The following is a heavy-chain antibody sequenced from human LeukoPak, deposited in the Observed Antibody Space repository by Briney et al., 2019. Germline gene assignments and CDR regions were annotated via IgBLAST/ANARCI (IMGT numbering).Heavy chain of an antibody. CDR2: IYYSGST. CDR3: ARAGAYCSGGSCYSGDDAFDI. D-gene: IGHD2-15*01. CDR1: GGSISSYY. V-gene: IGHV4-59*12. Sequence: PSETLSLTCTVSGGSISSYYWSWIRQPPGKGLEWIGYIYYSGSTNYNPSLKSRVTISVDTSKNQFSLKLSSVTAADTAVYYCARAGAYCSGGSCYSGDDAFDIWGQGTMVTVSS. J-gene: IGHJ3*02.